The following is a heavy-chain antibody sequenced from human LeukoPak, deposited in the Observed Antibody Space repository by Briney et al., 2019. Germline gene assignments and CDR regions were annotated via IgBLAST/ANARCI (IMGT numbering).Heavy chain of an antibody. V-gene: IGHV1-46*01. J-gene: IGHJ5*02. D-gene: IGHD5-12*01. CDR1: GYAFTSYY. Sequence: ASVKVSCKASGYAFTSYYMHWVRQAPGQGLEWMGIINPSGGSTSYAQKFQGRVTMTRDTSTSTVYMELSSLRSEDTAVYYCARDHSGYSGYVLHYNWFDPWGQGTLVTVSS. CDR2: INPSGGST. CDR3: ARDHSGYSGYVLHYNWFDP.